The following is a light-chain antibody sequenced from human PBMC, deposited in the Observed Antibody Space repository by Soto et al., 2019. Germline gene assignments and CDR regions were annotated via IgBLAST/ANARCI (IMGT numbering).Light chain of an antibody. CDR3: QQRSNWPLSYT. J-gene: IGKJ2*01. CDR1: QRVSSY. CDR2: YAS. V-gene: IGKV3-11*01. Sequence: EIVLTQSPATLSLSPGERATLSCRASQRVSSYLAWYQQKPGQAPRLLIYYASNRATGIPARFSGSGSGTGFTLTISSLEPEDFAVYYCQQRSNWPLSYTFGQGTKLEIK.